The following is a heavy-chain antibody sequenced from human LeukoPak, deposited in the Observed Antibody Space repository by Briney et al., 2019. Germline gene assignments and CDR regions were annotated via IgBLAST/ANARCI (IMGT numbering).Heavy chain of an antibody. J-gene: IGHJ4*02. V-gene: IGHV1-69*13. Sequence: SVKVSCKASGGTFSSYALSWVRQAPGQGLEWMGGITPIFGTANYAQKFQGRVTITADESTSTVYMELSSLRSEDTAVYYCARSFDILTEYYFDYWGQGTLVTVSS. D-gene: IGHD3-9*01. CDR2: ITPIFGTA. CDR1: GGTFSSYA. CDR3: ARSFDILTEYYFDY.